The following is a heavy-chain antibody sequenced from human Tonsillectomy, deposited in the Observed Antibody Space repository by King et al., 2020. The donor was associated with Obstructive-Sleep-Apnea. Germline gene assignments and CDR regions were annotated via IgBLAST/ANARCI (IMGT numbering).Heavy chain of an antibody. J-gene: IGHJ4*02. CDR3: ARNKAMSTCGGVIVTSSFDY. D-gene: IGHD3-16*02. CDR1: GGSISSSSYY. Sequence: QLQESGPGLVKPSETLSLTCTVSGGSISSSSYYWGWIRQPPGKGLEWIGSIYYSGSTYYNPSLKSRVTISVDTSKNQFSLKLSSVTAADTAVYYCARNKAMSTCGGVIVTSSFDYWGQGTLVTVSS. V-gene: IGHV4-39*07. CDR2: IYYSGST.